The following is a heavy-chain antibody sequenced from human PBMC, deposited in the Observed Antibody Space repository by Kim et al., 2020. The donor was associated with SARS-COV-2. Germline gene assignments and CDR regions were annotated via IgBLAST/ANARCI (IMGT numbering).Heavy chain of an antibody. Sequence: ASVKVSCKASGYTFTSYAMHWVRQAPGQRLEWMGWINAGNGNTKYSQKFQGRVTITRDTSASTAYMELSSLRSEDTAVYYCARVALFDWLLSPANGDAFDIWGQGTMVTVSS. CDR2: INAGNGNT. J-gene: IGHJ3*02. V-gene: IGHV1-3*01. CDR3: ARVALFDWLLSPANGDAFDI. D-gene: IGHD3-9*01. CDR1: GYTFTSYA.